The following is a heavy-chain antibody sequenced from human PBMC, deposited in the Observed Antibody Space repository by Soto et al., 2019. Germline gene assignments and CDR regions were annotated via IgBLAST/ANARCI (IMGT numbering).Heavy chain of an antibody. D-gene: IGHD6-13*01. CDR3: ARMMSSSWGQLRGWFDP. CDR1: GGSISSYY. CDR2: IYYSGST. Sequence: QVQLQESGPGLVKPSETLSLTCTVSGGSISSYYWSWIRQPPGKGLEWIGYIYYSGSTNYNPSLKSRVTISVDTSKNQFSLKLSSVTAADTAVYYCARMMSSSWGQLRGWFDPWGQGTLVTVSS. V-gene: IGHV4-59*01. J-gene: IGHJ5*02.